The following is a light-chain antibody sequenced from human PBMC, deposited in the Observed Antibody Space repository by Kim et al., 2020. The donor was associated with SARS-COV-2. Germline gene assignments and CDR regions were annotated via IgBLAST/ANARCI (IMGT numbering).Light chain of an antibody. CDR1: TSNIANGY. CDR3: ATWDTSVGSVV. Sequence: GQMVTISCSGPTSNIANGYVSWYQHLPGRAPRLLIYDDNKRPSEIPDRFSGSKSGTSATLGITGLQTGDEGIYYCATWDTSVGSVVFGGGTQLTVL. CDR2: DDN. J-gene: IGLJ3*02. V-gene: IGLV1-51*01.